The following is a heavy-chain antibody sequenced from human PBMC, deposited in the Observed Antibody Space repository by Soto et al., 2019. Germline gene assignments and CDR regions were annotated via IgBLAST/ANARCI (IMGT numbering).Heavy chain of an antibody. CDR1: GFTFSSYA. J-gene: IGHJ3*02. Sequence: GGSLRLSCAASGFTFSSYAMSWVRQAPGKGLEWVSAISGSGGSTYYADSVKGRFTISRDNSKNTLYLQMNSLRAEDTAVYYCAKIGRYDILTGPSDAFDIWGQGTMLTVSS. D-gene: IGHD3-9*01. CDR2: ISGSGGST. CDR3: AKIGRYDILTGPSDAFDI. V-gene: IGHV3-23*01.